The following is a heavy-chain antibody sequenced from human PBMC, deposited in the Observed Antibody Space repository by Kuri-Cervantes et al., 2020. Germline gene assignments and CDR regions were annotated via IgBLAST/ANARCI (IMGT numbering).Heavy chain of an antibody. J-gene: IGHJ4*02. CDR1: GFTFSSYA. CDR2: ISGSGGST. Sequence: GGSLRLSCAASGFTFSSYAMSWVRQAPGKGLEWVSAISGSGGSTYYADSVKGRFTISRDNSKNTLHLQMNSLRAEDTAVYYCAKGGSTSGYTPLDYWGQGTLVTVSS. V-gene: IGHV3-23*01. CDR3: AKGGSTSGYTPLDY. D-gene: IGHD2-2*02.